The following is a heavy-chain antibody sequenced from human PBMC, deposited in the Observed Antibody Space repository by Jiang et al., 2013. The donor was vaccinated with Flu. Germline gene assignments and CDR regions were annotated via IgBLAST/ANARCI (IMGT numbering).Heavy chain of an antibody. CDR2: ISTHSGNT. J-gene: IGHJ4*02. CDR1: GYSFTSFG. CDR3: ARDPYSGSYDYFDY. Sequence: GAEVKKPGASVKVSCKASGYSFTSFGISWVRQAPGQGLEWMGWISTHSGNTNYAQNFQGRVTMTTDTSTTTAYMELRSLSSDDTAVYYCARDPYSGSYDYFDYWGQGTLVTVSS. V-gene: IGHV1-18*01. D-gene: IGHD1-26*01.